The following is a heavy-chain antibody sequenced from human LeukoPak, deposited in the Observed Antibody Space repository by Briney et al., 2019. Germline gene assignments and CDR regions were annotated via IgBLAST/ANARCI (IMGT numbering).Heavy chain of an antibody. CDR3: ATGSQIREADY. Sequence: GGSLRLSCAASGFTFSSYAMTWVRQAPGKGLEWVSAISGSGDNTYYADSVKGRFTISRDNSKNTLYPQMNSLRAEDTAVYYCATGSQIREADYWGQGTLVTVSS. D-gene: IGHD3-10*01. CDR2: ISGSGDNT. J-gene: IGHJ4*02. CDR1: GFTFSSYA. V-gene: IGHV3-23*01.